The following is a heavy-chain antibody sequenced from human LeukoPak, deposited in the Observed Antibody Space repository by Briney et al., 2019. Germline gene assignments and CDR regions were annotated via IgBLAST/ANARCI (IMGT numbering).Heavy chain of an antibody. CDR2: IDYSGSI. CDR3: ARQKIIVRGVISYFDS. D-gene: IGHD3-10*01. V-gene: IGHV4-39*01. Sequence: PSETLSLTCTVSGGSISSISYYWGWIRQPPGKGLEWIGSIDYSGSIHNNQSLKSRVTISADMSENEFSLRLSSVTAADTAVYYCARQKIIVRGVISYFDSWGQGNLVTVSS. CDR1: GGSISSISYY. J-gene: IGHJ4*02.